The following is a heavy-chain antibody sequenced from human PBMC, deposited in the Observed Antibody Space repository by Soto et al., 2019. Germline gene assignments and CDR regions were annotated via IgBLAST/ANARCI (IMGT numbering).Heavy chain of an antibody. CDR1: GGSFSGFY. V-gene: IGHV4-34*02. CDR2: INDSGTT. CDR3: ARETSQNVYSHYGMNV. J-gene: IGHJ6*02. Sequence: QVQLEQWGAGLLKPSETLSLTCAIYGGSFSGFYWSWIRQPPGKRLEWMGEINDSGTTNYNPSLKSRVTISADTSKTHFSLRLTSVTAADTAVYYCARETSQNVYSHYGMNVWGQGTTVTVSS.